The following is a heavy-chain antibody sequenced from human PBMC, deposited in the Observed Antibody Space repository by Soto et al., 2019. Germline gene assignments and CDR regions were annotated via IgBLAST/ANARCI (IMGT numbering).Heavy chain of an antibody. D-gene: IGHD3-9*01. Sequence: PGGSLSLSCAASGFTFSSYAMHWVRQAPGKGLEWVAVISYDGSNKYYADSVKGRFTISRDNSKNTLYLQMNSLRAEDTAVYYCARGYHYDILTGPAKAPYYFDYWGQGTLVTVSS. V-gene: IGHV3-30-3*01. J-gene: IGHJ4*02. CDR2: ISYDGSNK. CDR1: GFTFSSYA. CDR3: ARGYHYDILTGPAKAPYYFDY.